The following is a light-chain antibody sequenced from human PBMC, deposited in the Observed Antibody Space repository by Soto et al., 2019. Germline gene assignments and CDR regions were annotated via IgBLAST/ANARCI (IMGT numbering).Light chain of an antibody. CDR3: QQYNNWLWT. V-gene: IGKV3-15*01. CDR1: QSVSSSY. J-gene: IGKJ1*01. Sequence: EIVLTQSPATLSLSPGERATLSCRASQSVSSSYLAWYQQKPGQAPRLLIYGASTRATGIPARFSGSGSGTEFTLTISSLQSEDFAVYYCQQYNNWLWTFGQGTRWIS. CDR2: GAS.